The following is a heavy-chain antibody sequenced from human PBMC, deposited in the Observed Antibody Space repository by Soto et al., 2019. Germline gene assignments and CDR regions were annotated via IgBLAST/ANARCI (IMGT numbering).Heavy chain of an antibody. CDR3: AREIDGYYGMDV. CDR1: GGTFSTDS. CDR2: IIPMFGTA. V-gene: IGHV1-69*12. Sequence: QVQLVQSGAEVKKPGSSVKVSCKASGGTFSTDSISWVRQAPGQGLEWMEGIIPMFGTANNAQKFQGRVTTTADESTSTAYMELSSLRSEDTAVYFCAREIDGYYGMDVWGQGTTVTVAS. J-gene: IGHJ6*02.